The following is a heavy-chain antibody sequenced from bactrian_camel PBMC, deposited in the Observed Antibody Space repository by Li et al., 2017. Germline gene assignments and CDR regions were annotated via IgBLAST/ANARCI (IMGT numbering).Heavy chain of an antibody. D-gene: IGHD5*01. CDR2: ILHGGTNT. Sequence: HVQLVESGGGSVQAGGSLGLSCATSGYTYGSPCVGWFRQPPGKEREGVAAILHGGTNTYYADSVKGRFTISIDNAKNTLYLQMNSLRADDTAMYYCAIGLFADFGLGRGTQVTVS. J-gene: IGHJ4*01. CDR1: GYTYGSPC. V-gene: IGHV3S1*01.